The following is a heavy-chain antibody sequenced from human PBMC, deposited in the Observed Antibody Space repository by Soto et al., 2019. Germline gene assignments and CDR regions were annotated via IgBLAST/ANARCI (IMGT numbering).Heavy chain of an antibody. D-gene: IGHD2-21*02. V-gene: IGHV4-30-2*01. CDR1: GGSISSGGYS. CDR2: IYHSGST. CDR3: ARVRVYCGGDCYSTFLQGVHDYYGMDV. J-gene: IGHJ6*02. Sequence: PSETLSLTCAVSGGSISSGGYSWSWIRQPPGKGLEWIGYIYHSGSTYYNPSLKSRVTISVDRSKNQFSLKLSSVTAADTAVYYCARVRVYCGGDCYSTFLQGVHDYYGMDVWGQGNTVT.